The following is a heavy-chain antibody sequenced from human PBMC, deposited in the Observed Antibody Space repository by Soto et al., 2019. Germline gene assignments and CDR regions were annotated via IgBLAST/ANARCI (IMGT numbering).Heavy chain of an antibody. V-gene: IGHV1-8*01. J-gene: IGHJ6*02. CDR1: GYTFTSYD. Sequence: HVQLVQSGAEVKKPGASVKVSCKASGYTFTSYDINWVRQATGQGLEWMGWMNPNSGNTGYAQKFQGRVTMTRNTSISTAYIELSSLRSEDTAVYYCARGADIVVVPAAISRRDYYYGMDVWGQGTTVTVSS. CDR2: MNPNSGNT. D-gene: IGHD2-2*02. CDR3: ARGADIVVVPAAISRRDYYYGMDV.